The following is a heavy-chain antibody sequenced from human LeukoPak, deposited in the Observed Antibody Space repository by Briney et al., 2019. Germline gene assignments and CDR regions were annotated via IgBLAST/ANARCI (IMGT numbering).Heavy chain of an antibody. CDR3: ARDGNYGEPKSDY. Sequence: KPSGTLSLTCAVSGASISSSNWWSWVRQPPGKWMEWIGEIYHSGSTNYNPSLKSRVTISVDKSKSQFSLKMSSVSAADTAVYYCARDGNYGEPKSDYWGQGTLVTVSS. CDR1: GASISSSNW. CDR2: IYHSGST. D-gene: IGHD4-17*01. J-gene: IGHJ4*02. V-gene: IGHV4-4*02.